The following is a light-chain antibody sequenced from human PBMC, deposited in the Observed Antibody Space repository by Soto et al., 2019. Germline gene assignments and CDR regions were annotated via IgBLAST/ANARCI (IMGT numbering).Light chain of an antibody. CDR1: SSDVGSYDY. J-gene: IGLJ2*01. Sequence: QSVLTQPASVSGSPGQSITISCTGTSSDVGSYDYVSWYQQHPGRAPKLMIYEVSNRPSGVSNRFSGSKSGNTASLTISGLQAEDEADYYCSSYRGSHTVLFGGGTQLTVL. CDR2: EVS. V-gene: IGLV2-14*01. CDR3: SSYRGSHTVL.